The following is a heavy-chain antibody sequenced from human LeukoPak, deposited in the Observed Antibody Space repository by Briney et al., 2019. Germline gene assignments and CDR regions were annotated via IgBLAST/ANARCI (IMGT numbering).Heavy chain of an antibody. CDR3: AKVSSRPARGYYFDY. J-gene: IGHJ4*02. CDR1: GFTFSSCA. V-gene: IGHV3-23*01. Sequence: GGSLRLSCTASGFTFSSCAMSWVRQAPGKRLEWVSAISGSGGSTYYADSVKGRFTISRDNSKNTLYLQMNSLRAEDTAVYYCAKVSSRPARGYYFDYWGQGTLVTVSS. D-gene: IGHD6-6*01. CDR2: ISGSGGST.